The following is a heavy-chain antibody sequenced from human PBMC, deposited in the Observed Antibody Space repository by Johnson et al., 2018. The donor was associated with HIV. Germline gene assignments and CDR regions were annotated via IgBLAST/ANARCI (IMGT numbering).Heavy chain of an antibody. D-gene: IGHD1-26*01. J-gene: IGHJ3*02. Sequence: EVQLMESGGGVVQPGRSLRLSCAASGFTFDDYGMNWVRQAPGKGLEWVSGINWNGGSTGYADSVKGRFTISRDNAKNSLYLQMNSLRAEDTALYYCARDRVGATPRTGYDAFDIWGQGTMVTVSS. CDR2: INWNGGST. V-gene: IGHV3-20*04. CDR1: GFTFDDYG. CDR3: ARDRVGATPRTGYDAFDI.